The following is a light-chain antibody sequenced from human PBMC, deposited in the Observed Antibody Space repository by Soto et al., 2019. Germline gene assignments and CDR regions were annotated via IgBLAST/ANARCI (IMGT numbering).Light chain of an antibody. CDR3: GQRYSTPQVT. J-gene: IGKJ4*01. Sequence: DIQMTQSPSSLSASVGDRVTITCRASQSISTYLSWYQQKPGKAPNLLIYKASSLEGGVPSRFSGSGSGTEVPLTISSLQPEDFATYCCGQRYSTPQVTFGGGTKVEIK. CDR2: KAS. CDR1: QSISTY. V-gene: IGKV1-39*01.